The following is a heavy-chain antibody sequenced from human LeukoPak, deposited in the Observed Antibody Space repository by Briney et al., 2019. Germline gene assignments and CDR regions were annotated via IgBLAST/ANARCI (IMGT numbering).Heavy chain of an antibody. CDR3: AKSSYYDSSGYYREYYFDY. Sequence: GGSLRLSCAASGFTFNNYGMSWVRQAPGKGLEWVSSLSGGGGSTYYADSVKGRFTISRDNSKNTLYLQMNSLRAEDTAVYYCAKSSYYDSSGYYREYYFDYWGQGTLVTVSS. CDR2: LSGGGGST. D-gene: IGHD3-22*01. V-gene: IGHV3-23*01. CDR1: GFTFNNYG. J-gene: IGHJ4*02.